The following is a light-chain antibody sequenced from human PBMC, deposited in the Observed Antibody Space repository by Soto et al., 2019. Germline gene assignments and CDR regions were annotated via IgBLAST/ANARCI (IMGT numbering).Light chain of an antibody. J-gene: IGLJ7*01. CDR1: NSNIGSNT. CDR2: NNI. CDR3: AAWDDSRDGHVV. Sequence: QSVLTQPPSASGTPGQKVTISCSGSNSNIGSNTVSWFQQLPGRAPKLLLYNNIYRPPRVPGRFSGSKSGTSVSLAISGLQSEDEADYYCAAWDDSRDGHVVFGGGTQLTVL. V-gene: IGLV1-44*01.